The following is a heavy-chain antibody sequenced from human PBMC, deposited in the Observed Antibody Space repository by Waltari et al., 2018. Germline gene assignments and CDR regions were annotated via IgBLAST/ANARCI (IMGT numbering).Heavy chain of an antibody. CDR1: GGTFSSHP. CDR2: VLPNLGTA. V-gene: IGHV1-69*08. J-gene: IGHJ6*02. D-gene: IGHD6-13*01. Sequence: QVQLVPSGAELKKPGSSVKVSCQASGGTFSSHPISWVRQAPGAGREWLGRVLPNLGTANYAQKFQARVTITADKSTSTAYMELSSLRSEDTSVYYCLAAACTLYGMDVWGQGTTVTVSS. CDR3: LAAACTLYGMDV.